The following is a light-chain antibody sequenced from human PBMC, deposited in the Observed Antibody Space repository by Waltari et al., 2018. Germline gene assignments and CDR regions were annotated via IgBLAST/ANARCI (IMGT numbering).Light chain of an antibody. CDR1: SSDVGGYNY. J-gene: IGLJ3*02. Sequence: QSALTQPRSVSGSPGQSVTISCTGTSSDVGGYNYVSWYQQHPDKAPKRIIYGINKRPAGVPDRFPGYKSGNTASLTISGLQAEDEADYYCCSYVGSNIYWVFGGGTKLTVL. V-gene: IGLV2-11*01. CDR3: CSYVGSNIYWV. CDR2: GIN.